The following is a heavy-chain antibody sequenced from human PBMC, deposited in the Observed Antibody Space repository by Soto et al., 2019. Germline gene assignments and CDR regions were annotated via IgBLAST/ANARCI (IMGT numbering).Heavy chain of an antibody. Sequence: QVQLAESGGGVVQPGRSLRLSCAASGFTFSSYAMHWVRQAPGKGLEWVAVISYDGSNKYYADSVKGRFTISRDNSKNTLYLQMNSLRAEDTAVYYCARDRLRYNWNDFPYYYYGMDVWGQGTTVTVSS. D-gene: IGHD1-1*01. CDR3: ARDRLRYNWNDFPYYYYGMDV. V-gene: IGHV3-30-3*01. J-gene: IGHJ6*02. CDR1: GFTFSSYA. CDR2: ISYDGSNK.